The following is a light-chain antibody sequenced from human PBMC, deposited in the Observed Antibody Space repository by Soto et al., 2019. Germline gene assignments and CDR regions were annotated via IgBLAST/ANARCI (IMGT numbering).Light chain of an antibody. CDR3: QQYGSSTIT. Sequence: EIVLTQSPATLSLSPGESATLSSRPSQSVSRIYLAWYQQKPGQAPSXXIYATSSRETGIPDRFSGSGSGTEFSLTISRLQPEDFAVYDCQQYGSSTITFGQGTRLEIK. CDR1: QSVSRIY. CDR2: ATS. V-gene: IGKV3-20*01. J-gene: IGKJ5*01.